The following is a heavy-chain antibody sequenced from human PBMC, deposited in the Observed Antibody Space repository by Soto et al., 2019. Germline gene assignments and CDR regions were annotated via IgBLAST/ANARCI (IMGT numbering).Heavy chain of an antibody. Sequence: GSLRLSCAASGFPFSSTDMTWVRQAPGKGLEWVSTISGSDGKTYYADSVKGRFSISRDTSKTTLYLQMNSLRVEDTAVYYCARWSLLDYWGQGTRVTVSS. D-gene: IGHD1-26*01. CDR2: ISGSDGKT. CDR3: ARWSLLDY. CDR1: GFPFSSTD. J-gene: IGHJ4*02. V-gene: IGHV3-23*01.